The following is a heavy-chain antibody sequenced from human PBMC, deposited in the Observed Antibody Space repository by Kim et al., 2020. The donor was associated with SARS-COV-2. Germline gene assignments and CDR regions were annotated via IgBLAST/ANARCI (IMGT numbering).Heavy chain of an antibody. CDR1: GFTFSSYA. Sequence: GGSLRLSCAASGFTFSSYAMHWVRQAPGKGLEWVAVISYDGSNKYYADSVKGRFTISRDNSKNTLYLQMNSLRAEDTAVYYCARDLRLRYFDWLFRTDDVSRGGMEVWGQGTTVTVSS. CDR3: ARDLRLRYFDWLFRTDDVSRGGMEV. D-gene: IGHD3-9*01. CDR2: ISYDGSNK. V-gene: IGHV3-30*04. J-gene: IGHJ6*02.